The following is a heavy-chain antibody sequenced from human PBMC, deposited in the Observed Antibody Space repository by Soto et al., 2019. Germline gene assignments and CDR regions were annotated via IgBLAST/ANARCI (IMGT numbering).Heavy chain of an antibody. D-gene: IGHD5-12*01. CDR1: GFTFSSYS. V-gene: IGHV3-21*01. Sequence: AGGSLRLSCAASGFTFSSYSMNWVRQAPVKGLEWVSSISSSSSYIYYADLVKGRFTISRDNAKNSLYLQMDSLRAEDTAVYYCARDMRGDGYNSDYWGQGTLVTVSS. CDR3: ARDMRGDGYNSDY. J-gene: IGHJ4*02. CDR2: ISSSSSYI.